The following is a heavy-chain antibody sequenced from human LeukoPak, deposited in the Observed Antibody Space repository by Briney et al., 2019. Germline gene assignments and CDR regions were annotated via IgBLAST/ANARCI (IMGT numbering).Heavy chain of an antibody. CDR1: GFTFDDYG. J-gene: IGHJ5*02. Sequence: GGSLRLSXAASGFTFDDYGMSWVRQAPGKGLEWVSGINWNGGSTGYADSVKGRFTISRDNSKNTLYLQMNSLRAEDTAVYYCAKHVYSSSWTVFVDWFDPWGQGTLVTVSS. CDR2: INWNGGST. V-gene: IGHV3-20*04. CDR3: AKHVYSSSWTVFVDWFDP. D-gene: IGHD6-13*01.